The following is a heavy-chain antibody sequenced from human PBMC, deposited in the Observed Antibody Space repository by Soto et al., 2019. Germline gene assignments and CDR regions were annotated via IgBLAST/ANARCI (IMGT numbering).Heavy chain of an antibody. V-gene: IGHV1-3*01. CDR1: GYTFTSYA. Sequence: ASVKVSCKASGYTFTSYAMHWVRQAPGQRLEWMGWINAGNGNTKYSQKFQGRVTITRDTSASTAYMELSSLRSEDTAVYYCARDLGYCSSTSCYGNWFDLWGQGTLVTVSS. CDR2: INAGNGNT. J-gene: IGHJ5*02. D-gene: IGHD2-2*01. CDR3: ARDLGYCSSTSCYGNWFDL.